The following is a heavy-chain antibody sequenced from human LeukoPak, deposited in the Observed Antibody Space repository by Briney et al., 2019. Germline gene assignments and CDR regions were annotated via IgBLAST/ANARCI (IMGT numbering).Heavy chain of an antibody. CDR1: GYTFTGYY. D-gene: IGHD5-24*01. V-gene: IGHV1-2*02. CDR2: INPNSGGT. Sequence: ASVKVSRKASGYTFTGYYMHWVRQAPGQGLEWMGWINPNSGGTNYAQKFQGRVTMTRDTSISTAYMELSRLRSDDTAVYYCARFQLAEMAFDYWGQGTLVTVSS. CDR3: ARFQLAEMAFDY. J-gene: IGHJ4*02.